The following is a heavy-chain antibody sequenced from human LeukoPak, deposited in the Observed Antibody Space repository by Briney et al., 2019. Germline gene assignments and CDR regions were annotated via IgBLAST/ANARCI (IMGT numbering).Heavy chain of an antibody. J-gene: IGHJ4*02. V-gene: IGHV3-23*01. CDR3: AKAAYCGGDCYRYYSDY. D-gene: IGHD2-21*02. CDR2: ISGSGGNT. CDR1: GFTFSSYW. Sequence: GGSLRLSCAASGFTFSSYWMHWVRQAPGKGLVWVSGISGSGGNTNDADSVKGRFTISRDNPKNTLFLQMNSLRAEDTAVYYCAKAAYCGGDCYRYYSDYWGQGTLVTVSS.